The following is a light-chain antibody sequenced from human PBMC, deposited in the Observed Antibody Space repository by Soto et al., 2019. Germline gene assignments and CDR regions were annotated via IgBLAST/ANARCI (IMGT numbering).Light chain of an antibody. CDR3: QQYNNWPGT. V-gene: IGKV3-15*01. Sequence: EILMTQSPVTLSVSPGERATLSCRASQSVSSNLAWYQQKLGQAPRLLIYGASTRATGIPARFSGSGSGTEFTFTISSLQSEDFAVYYCQQYNNWPGTFGQGTKVQIK. CDR1: QSVSSN. J-gene: IGKJ1*01. CDR2: GAS.